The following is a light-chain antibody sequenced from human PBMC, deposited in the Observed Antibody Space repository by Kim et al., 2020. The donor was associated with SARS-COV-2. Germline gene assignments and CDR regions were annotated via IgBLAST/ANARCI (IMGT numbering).Light chain of an antibody. CDR3: QQVKTYPLN. CDR2: AAS. Sequence: DIQLTQSPSFLSASVGDRVTITCRASHDISNYLAWYQQKPGKGPHFLIFAASTLQDGVPSRFSGSGSGTQFTLTISSLQPEDFATYYCQQVKTYPLNFGVGTKVDIK. CDR1: HDISNY. V-gene: IGKV1-9*01. J-gene: IGKJ4*01.